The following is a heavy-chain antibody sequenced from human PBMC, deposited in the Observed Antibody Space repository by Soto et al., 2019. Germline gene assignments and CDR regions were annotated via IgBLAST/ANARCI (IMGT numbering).Heavy chain of an antibody. D-gene: IGHD5-12*01. CDR1: GGTFSSYA. Sequence: SVKVSCKASGGTFSSYAISWVRQAPGQGLEWMGGIIPIFGTANYAQKFQGRVTITADKSTSTAYMELSSLRSEDTAVYYCASPHPGECSGYDIFDYWGQGTLVTVSS. CDR3: ASPHPGECSGYDIFDY. J-gene: IGHJ4*02. CDR2: IIPIFGTA. V-gene: IGHV1-69*06.